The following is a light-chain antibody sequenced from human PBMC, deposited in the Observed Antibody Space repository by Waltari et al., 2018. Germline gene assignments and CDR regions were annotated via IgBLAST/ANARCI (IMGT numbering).Light chain of an antibody. Sequence: SYELTQPPSVSVSPGQTARITCSGDALPDQYAYWYQQKSGQSPRLVMHKDTERPSGMPERFSGSASGTTVTLTITGAQAEDEGDYYCQSTDSSATYWVFGGGTKLTVL. V-gene: IGLV3-25*03. CDR2: KDT. CDR1: ALPDQY. CDR3: QSTDSSATYWV. J-gene: IGLJ3*02.